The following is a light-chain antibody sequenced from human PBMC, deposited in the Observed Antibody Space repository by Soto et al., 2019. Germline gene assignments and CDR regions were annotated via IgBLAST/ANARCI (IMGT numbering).Light chain of an antibody. J-gene: IGKJ1*01. Sequence: DIQMTQSPSSLSASVGDRVTITCRASQSISSYLNWYQQKPGNAPKLLIYAASSLQSGVPSRFSGSGSGTDFTLTISSLQPEDFATYYCQQSYSTPPTFGQGTKV. CDR1: QSISSY. CDR2: AAS. CDR3: QQSYSTPPT. V-gene: IGKV1-39*01.